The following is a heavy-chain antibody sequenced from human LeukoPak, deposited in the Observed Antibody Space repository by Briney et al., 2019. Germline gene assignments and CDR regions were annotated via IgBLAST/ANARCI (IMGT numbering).Heavy chain of an antibody. Sequence: SETLSLTCTVSGGSISSHYWSWIRQPPGKGLEWIGYTYYSGSTNYNPSLKSRVTISVDTSKNQFSLKLSSVTAADTAVYYCASVSRAAAADYWGQGTLVTVSS. CDR1: GGSISSHY. CDR3: ASVSRAAAADY. D-gene: IGHD6-13*01. V-gene: IGHV4-59*11. J-gene: IGHJ4*02. CDR2: TYYSGST.